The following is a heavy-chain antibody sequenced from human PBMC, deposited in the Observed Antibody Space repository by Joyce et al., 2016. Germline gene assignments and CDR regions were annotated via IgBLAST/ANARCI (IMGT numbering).Heavy chain of an antibody. CDR3: ASGYSGYDFEAYFDY. D-gene: IGHD5-12*01. CDR1: GFTFSSYS. CDR2: ISSSSSFI. V-gene: IGHV3-21*01. Sequence: EVQLVESGGGLVKPGGSLRLSCAASGFTFSSYSMNWVRQAPGKGLEWVYSISSSSSFIYYADSVKGRFTISRDNAKNSLYLQMNSLRAEDTAVYYCASGYSGYDFEAYFDYWGQGTLVTVSS. J-gene: IGHJ4*02.